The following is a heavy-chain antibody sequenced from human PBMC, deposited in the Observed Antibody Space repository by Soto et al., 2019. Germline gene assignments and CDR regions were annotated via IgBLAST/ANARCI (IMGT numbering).Heavy chain of an antibody. CDR1: GFTFSSYA. J-gene: IGHJ3*02. V-gene: IGHV3-23*01. D-gene: IGHD6-13*01. CDR3: AKVYSSSWYTVLDAFDI. CDR2: ISGSGGST. Sequence: GGSLRLSCAASGFTFSSYAMSWVRQAPGKGLEWVSAISGSGGSTYYADSVKGRFTISRDNSKNTLYLQMNSLRAEDTAVYYCAKVYSSSWYTVLDAFDIWGQGTMVTVSS.